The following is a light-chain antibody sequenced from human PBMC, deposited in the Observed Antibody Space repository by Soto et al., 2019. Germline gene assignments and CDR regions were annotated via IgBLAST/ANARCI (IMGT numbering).Light chain of an antibody. CDR2: INYDGTH. CDR1: SDYTTYA. CDR3: QSLGTGIQV. Sequence: QAVVTQSPSASGSLGASVKLTCTLSSDYTTYAIAWHQQQSEKGPRFLMKINYDGTHSKGDGFFDRFSGSSSGAERHLTISSLQSEDEADYYCQSLGTGIQVFGGGPRLTVL. J-gene: IGLJ3*02. V-gene: IGLV4-69*01.